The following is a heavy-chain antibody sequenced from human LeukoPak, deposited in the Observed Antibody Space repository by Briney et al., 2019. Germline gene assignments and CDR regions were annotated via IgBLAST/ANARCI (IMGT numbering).Heavy chain of an antibody. V-gene: IGHV3-66*02. D-gene: IGHD1-26*01. CDR3: AGTYSIGFAY. CDR2: IKTGGDT. J-gene: IGHJ4*02. CDR1: GFSVSHNY. Sequence: GGSLRLSCEASGFSVSHNYMTWVRQTPGKGLEWVSIIKTGGDTYYADSVMGRFTISRDNSRNTLYLQMNSLRVEDTAVYYCAGTYSIGFAYWGQGTLVTVSS.